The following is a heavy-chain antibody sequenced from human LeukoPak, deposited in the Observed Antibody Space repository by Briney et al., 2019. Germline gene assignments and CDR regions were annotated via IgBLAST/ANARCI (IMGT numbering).Heavy chain of an antibody. CDR1: GFTFSSYE. CDR2: ISSSGSTI. Sequence: GGSLRLSCAASGFTFSSYEMNWVRPAPGKGLEWVSYISSSGSTIYYADSVKGRFTISRDNAKNSLYLQMNSLRAEDTAVYYCARERGYSGYDYFIDSPSDYWGQGTLVTVSS. D-gene: IGHD5-12*01. CDR3: ARERGYSGYDYFIDSPSDY. J-gene: IGHJ4*02. V-gene: IGHV3-48*03.